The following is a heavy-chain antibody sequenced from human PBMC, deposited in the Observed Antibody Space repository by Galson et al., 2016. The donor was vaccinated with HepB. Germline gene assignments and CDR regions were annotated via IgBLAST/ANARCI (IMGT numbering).Heavy chain of an antibody. J-gene: IGHJ3*02. Sequence: SLRLSCAASGFTFSSYWMHWVRQAPGKGLVWVSRINTDGSSTSYADSVKGRFTISRDNAKNTLYLQMNSLRAEDTAMYYCASLFGWNDGYDDFDIWGQGTMVIVSS. CDR2: INTDGSST. V-gene: IGHV3-74*01. CDR1: GFTFSSYW. CDR3: ASLFGWNDGYDDFDI. D-gene: IGHD1-1*01.